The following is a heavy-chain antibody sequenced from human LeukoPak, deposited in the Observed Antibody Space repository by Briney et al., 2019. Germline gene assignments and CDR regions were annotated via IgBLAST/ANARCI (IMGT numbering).Heavy chain of an antibody. V-gene: IGHV1-18*01. J-gene: IGHJ5*02. CDR1: GYTFTSYG. CDR2: ISAYNGNT. Sequence: GASVTVSCKASGYTFTSYGISWVRQAPGQGLEGMGWISAYNGNTNYAQKLQGRVTMTTDTSTCTAYMELRSLRSDDTAVYYCARVPSFGVVILSNWFDPWGQGTLVTVSS. D-gene: IGHD3-3*01. CDR3: ARVPSFGVVILSNWFDP.